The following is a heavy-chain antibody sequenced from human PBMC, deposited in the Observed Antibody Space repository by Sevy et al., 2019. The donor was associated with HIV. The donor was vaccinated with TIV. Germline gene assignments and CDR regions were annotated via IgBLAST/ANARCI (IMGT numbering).Heavy chain of an antibody. Sequence: GESLKISCAASGFTFSSYAMHWVRQAPGKGLEWVAVISYDGSNKYYADSVKGRFTISRDNSKNTLYLQMNSLRAEDTAVYYCARDRGSYGDYYFFDYWGQGTLVTVSS. V-gene: IGHV3-30*04. CDR3: ARDRGSYGDYYFFDY. J-gene: IGHJ4*02. CDR1: GFTFSSYA. D-gene: IGHD4-17*01. CDR2: ISYDGSNK.